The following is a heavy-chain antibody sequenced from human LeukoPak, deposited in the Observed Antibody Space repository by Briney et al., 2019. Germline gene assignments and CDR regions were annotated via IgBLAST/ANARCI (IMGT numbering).Heavy chain of an antibody. CDR1: GFTFSSYA. CDR2: ISGSGGST. J-gene: IGHJ4*02. D-gene: IGHD4-17*01. Sequence: GGSLRLSCAASGFTFSSYAMSWVRQAPGKGLEWVSAISGSGGSTYYADSVKGRFAISRDNSKNTLYLQMNSLRAEDTAVYYCAKDLNDYGDAGFDYWGQGTLVTVSS. CDR3: AKDLNDYGDAGFDY. V-gene: IGHV3-23*01.